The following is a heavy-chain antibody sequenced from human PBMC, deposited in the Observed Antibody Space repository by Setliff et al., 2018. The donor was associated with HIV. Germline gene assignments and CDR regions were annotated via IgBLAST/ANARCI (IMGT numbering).Heavy chain of an antibody. CDR1: GFTFNTYG. Sequence: GGSLRLSCSASGFTFNTYGMSWVRQAPGKGLEWVLVISGSGSGTFYADSVKGRFTISRDNSKNTLYLQMNRLRVDDTAVYYCAKDGISGGSYPPYYFDYWGHGTLVTVSS. CDR2: ISGSGSGT. D-gene: IGHD2-15*01. V-gene: IGHV3-23*01. J-gene: IGHJ4*01. CDR3: AKDGISGGSYPPYYFDY.